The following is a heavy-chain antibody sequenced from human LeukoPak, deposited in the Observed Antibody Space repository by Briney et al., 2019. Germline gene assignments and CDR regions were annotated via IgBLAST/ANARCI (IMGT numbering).Heavy chain of an antibody. Sequence: PSETLSLTCAVYGGSFSGYYWGWIRQPPGKGLEWIGSIYHSGSTYYNPSLKSRVTISVDTSKNQFSLKLSSVTAADTAVYYCARDRGGPSITMIDRRVFGIFDPWGQGTLVTVSS. J-gene: IGHJ5*02. CDR2: IYHSGST. CDR1: GGSFSGYY. CDR3: ARDRGGPSITMIDRRVFGIFDP. V-gene: IGHV4-38-2*02. D-gene: IGHD3-22*01.